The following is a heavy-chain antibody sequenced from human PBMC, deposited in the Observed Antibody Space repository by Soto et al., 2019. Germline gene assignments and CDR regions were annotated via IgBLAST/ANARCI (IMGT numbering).Heavy chain of an antibody. D-gene: IGHD6-13*01. Sequence: QVRLVQSGAEVKKPGSSVKVSCKASGGTFSSYAISWVRQAPGQGLEWMGGLIPIFGTANYAQKFQGRVSITADESTCTAYMELSSLRSEDTAVYYCANQILRIAAAGRGGSFEYWGQGTMVTVSS. CDR2: LIPIFGTA. CDR1: GGTFSSYA. V-gene: IGHV1-69*01. CDR3: ANQILRIAAAGRGGSFEY. J-gene: IGHJ4*02.